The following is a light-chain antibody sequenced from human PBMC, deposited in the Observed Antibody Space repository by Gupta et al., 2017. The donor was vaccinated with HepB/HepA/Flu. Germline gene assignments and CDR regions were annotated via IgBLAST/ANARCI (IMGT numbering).Light chain of an antibody. V-gene: IGLV1-44*01. CDR1: SSNIGGRT. CDR2: NSN. Sequence: QSLLPPPPSACATPGQRVTISSCGGSSNIGGRTVNWYQHFPGTAPKLLIYNSNQRPSGIPNRFSGSRSGTSASLAISGLQHEDEADYDCAAWDDRLKGWVFGGGTKLTVL. CDR3: AAWDDRLKGWV. J-gene: IGLJ2*01.